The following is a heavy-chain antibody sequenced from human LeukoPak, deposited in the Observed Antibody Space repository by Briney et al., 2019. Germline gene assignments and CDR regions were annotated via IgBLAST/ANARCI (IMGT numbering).Heavy chain of an antibody. CDR2: ISYDGSNK. V-gene: IGHV3-30*18. D-gene: IGHD3-10*01. CDR3: AKDQGGGVWFGEHHYYYYGMDV. CDR1: GFTFSSYG. J-gene: IGHJ6*02. Sequence: GGSLRLSCAASGFTFSSYGMHWVRQAPGKGLEWVAVISYDGSNKYYADSVKGRFTISRDNSKNTLYLQMNSLRAEDTAVYYCAKDQGGGVWFGEHHYYYYGMDVWGQGTTVTVSS.